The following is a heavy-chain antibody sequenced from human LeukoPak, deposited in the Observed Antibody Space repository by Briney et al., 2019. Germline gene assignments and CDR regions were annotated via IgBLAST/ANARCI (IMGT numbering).Heavy chain of an antibody. V-gene: IGHV3-66*01. CDR2: IYGGGTT. D-gene: IGHD4-17*01. CDR3: ATRPDGDYPSFDF. Sequence: GGSLRLSCAASDLSVTGKYMTWVRQAPGKGLEWVSGIYGGGTTYYADSVKGRFTISRDNSKNTLYLQMNSLRAEDTALYYCATRPDGDYPSFDFWGQGTLVTVSS. CDR1: DLSVTGKY. J-gene: IGHJ4*02.